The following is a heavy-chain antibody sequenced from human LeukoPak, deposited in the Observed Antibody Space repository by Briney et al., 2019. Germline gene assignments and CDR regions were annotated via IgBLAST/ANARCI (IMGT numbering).Heavy chain of an antibody. D-gene: IGHD4-23*01. CDR1: GFTVSSNY. CDR3: ASESPLYYDGNSGF. CDR2: IYGGDST. Sequence: GGSLRLSCAVSGFTVSSNYMSWVRQAPGKGLEWVSGIYGGDSTYYADSVKGRFTISRDNSKNTLYLQMNSLRAEDTAVYYCASESPLYYDGNSGFWGQGALVTVSS. V-gene: IGHV3-53*01. J-gene: IGHJ4*02.